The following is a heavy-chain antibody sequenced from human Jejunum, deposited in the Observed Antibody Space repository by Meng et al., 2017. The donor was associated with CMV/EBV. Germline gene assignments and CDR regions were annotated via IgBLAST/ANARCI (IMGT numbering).Heavy chain of an antibody. CDR2: ISTGGGST. J-gene: IGHJ4*02. CDR3: AKNRYNSDY. Sequence: LSCEASGFTFSNYVLIWVRQAPGKGLEWVSAISTGGGSTYYADSVKGRFTISRDNSKNTLYLQMNSLRAEDTAVYYCAKNRYNSDYWGQGTLVTVSS. D-gene: IGHD5-24*01. CDR1: GFTFSNYV. V-gene: IGHV3-23*01.